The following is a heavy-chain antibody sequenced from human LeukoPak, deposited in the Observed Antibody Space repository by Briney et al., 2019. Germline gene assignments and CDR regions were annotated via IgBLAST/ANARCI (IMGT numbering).Heavy chain of an antibody. J-gene: IGHJ6*03. CDR2: IQYDGSNK. V-gene: IGHV3-30*02. D-gene: IGHD6-25*01. Sequence: GGSLRLSCAASGFTFSSYGMHWVRQAPGKGLEWVAFIQYDGSNKYYADSVKGRFTISRDNSKNTLYLQMNGLRAEDTAVYYCAKRGSGSPVGYYYYYMGVWGKGTTVTVSS. CDR1: GFTFSSYG. CDR3: AKRGSGSPVGYYYYYMGV.